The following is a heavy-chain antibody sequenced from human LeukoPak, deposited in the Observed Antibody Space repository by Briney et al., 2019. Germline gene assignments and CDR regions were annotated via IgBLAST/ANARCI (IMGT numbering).Heavy chain of an antibody. V-gene: IGHV3-9*01. D-gene: IGHD3-9*01. CDR2: ISWNSGSI. CDR3: AKAGGDDILTPFDY. CDR1: GFTFDDYA. Sequence: GGSLRLSCAASGFTFDDYAMHWVRQAPGKGLEWVSGISWNSGSIGYADSVKGRFTISRDNAKNSLYLQMNSLRAEDTALYYCAKAGGDDILTPFDYWGQGTLVTVSS. J-gene: IGHJ4*02.